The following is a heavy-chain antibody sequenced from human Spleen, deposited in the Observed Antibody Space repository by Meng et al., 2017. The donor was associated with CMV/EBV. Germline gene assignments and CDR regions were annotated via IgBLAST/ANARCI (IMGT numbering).Heavy chain of an antibody. Sequence: ASGFTFSDYYMSWIRQAPGKGPEWFSYISGGGTTIYHADSVKGRFTVSRDNTEKSLFLHMNNLRVEDTAVYYCARARDRTIPGRFDPWGQGTLVTVSP. V-gene: IGHV3-11*01. CDR2: ISGGGTTI. J-gene: IGHJ5*02. CDR3: ARARDRTIPGRFDP. D-gene: IGHD2-21*01. CDR1: GFTFSDYY.